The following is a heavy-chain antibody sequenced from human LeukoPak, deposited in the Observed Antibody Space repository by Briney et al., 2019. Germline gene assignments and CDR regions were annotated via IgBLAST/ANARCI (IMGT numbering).Heavy chain of an antibody. CDR2: IIPIFGTA. D-gene: IGHD3-22*01. CDR3: ASAPDYYDSSGYGGWFDP. V-gene: IGHV1-69*05. Sequence: SVKVSCKASGGTFSSYAISWVRQAPGQGLEWMGGIIPIFGTANYAQKFQGRVTITTDESTSTAYMELSSLRSEDTAVYYCASAPDYYDSSGYGGWFDPWGQGTLVTVSS. J-gene: IGHJ5*02. CDR1: GGTFSSYA.